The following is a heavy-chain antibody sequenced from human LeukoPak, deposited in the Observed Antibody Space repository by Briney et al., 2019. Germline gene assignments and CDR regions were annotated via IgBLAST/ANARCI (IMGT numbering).Heavy chain of an antibody. CDR3: ARDQAAVAASDAFDI. Sequence: PGGSLRLPCPASGFTVSSNYLSGARQAPGKGLEWASVIHSGGSTYYADSVKGRFTISRDNSKNTLYLQMNSLRAEDTAVYYCARDQAAVAASDAFDIWGQGTMVTVSS. D-gene: IGHD6-19*01. CDR1: GFTVSSNY. J-gene: IGHJ3*02. CDR2: IHSGGST. V-gene: IGHV3-66*01.